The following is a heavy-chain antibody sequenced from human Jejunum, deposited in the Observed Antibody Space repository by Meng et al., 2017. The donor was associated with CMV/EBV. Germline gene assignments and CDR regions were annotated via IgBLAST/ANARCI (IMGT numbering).Heavy chain of an antibody. CDR1: GGSVSSASYL. CDR3: ARMTGTNYFDY. D-gene: IGHD3-9*01. V-gene: IGHV4-61*02. CDR2: MYSSGST. J-gene: IGHJ4*02. Sequence: QGQLQESGPGLVTPSQTLSLTFIVSGGSVSSASYLWSWIRQPAGKGLEGIGRMYSSGSTYYNPSLKSRLTMSIDTSKNQFTLELSSVTAADTAVYYCARMTGTNYFDYWGQGTLVTVSS.